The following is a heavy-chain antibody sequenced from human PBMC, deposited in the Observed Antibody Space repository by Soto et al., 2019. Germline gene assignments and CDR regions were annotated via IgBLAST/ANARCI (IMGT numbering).Heavy chain of an antibody. Sequence: PSETLSLTCAVSGYSISSGYYWGWIRQPPGKGLEWIGSIYYSGSTNYNPSLKSRVTISVDTSKNQFSLKLSSVTAADTAVYYCARGYYDSSGQSNTFDIWGRGTMVTVSS. CDR3: ARGYYDSSGQSNTFDI. D-gene: IGHD3-22*01. CDR1: GYSISSGYY. J-gene: IGHJ3*02. V-gene: IGHV4-38-2*01. CDR2: IYYSGST.